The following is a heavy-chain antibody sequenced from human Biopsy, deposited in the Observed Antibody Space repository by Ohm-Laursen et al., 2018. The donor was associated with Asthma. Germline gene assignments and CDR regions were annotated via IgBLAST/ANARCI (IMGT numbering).Heavy chain of an antibody. CDR2: IMTVFGTT. V-gene: IGHV1-69*13. J-gene: IGHJ6*02. D-gene: IGHD6-19*01. CDR3: ARCQVGYSSGWSLLLKKIYYSGMDV. CDR1: GGTFSNFA. Sequence: SVKVSCKAPGGTFSNFAISWVRQAPGHGLEWLGGIMTVFGTTNYAQKFQGRVTITADESTSTAYMEVTSLRSEDTAIYYCARCQVGYSSGWSLLLKKIYYSGMDVWGQGTAVTVSS.